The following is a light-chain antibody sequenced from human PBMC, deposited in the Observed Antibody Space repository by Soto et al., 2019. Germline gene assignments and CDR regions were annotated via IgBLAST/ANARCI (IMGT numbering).Light chain of an antibody. J-gene: IGKJ5*01. CDR1: QTISSW. V-gene: IGKV1-39*01. CDR2: AAS. Sequence: DIQMTRSPSSLSASVGDRVPITCRASQTISSWLAWYQQNPGKAPKLLIYAASSLQSGVPSRFSGSGSGTDFTLTISSLQPEDFATYYCQQSYSTRITFGQGTRLEIK. CDR3: QQSYSTRIT.